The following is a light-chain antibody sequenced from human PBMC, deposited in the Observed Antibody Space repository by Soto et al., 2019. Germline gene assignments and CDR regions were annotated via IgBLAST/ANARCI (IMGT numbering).Light chain of an antibody. J-gene: IGKJ1*01. V-gene: IGKV3-15*01. CDR1: QGISSY. CDR3: QQYNNWPQT. CDR2: GAS. Sequence: MTQYPSLLSASTGDRVTISCLMSQGISSYLAWYQQKPGQAPRLLIYGASTRATGIPARFSGSGSGTDFTLTISGLQSEDFAVYYCQQYNNWPQTFGQGTKVDI.